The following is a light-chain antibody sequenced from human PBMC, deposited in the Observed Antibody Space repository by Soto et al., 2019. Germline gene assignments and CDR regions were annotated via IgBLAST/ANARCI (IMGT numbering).Light chain of an antibody. CDR2: AAS. CDR3: QQQGT. Sequence: EIVLTQSPGTLSLSPGERATLSCRASRLLSSSYVVWYQQKPGQAPRLLIYAASRMATGIPDRFSGSGSATEYTLTISRLEPEDSAVYYCQQQGTFGQGNKLEIK. CDR1: RLLSSSY. V-gene: IGKV3-20*01. J-gene: IGKJ2*01.